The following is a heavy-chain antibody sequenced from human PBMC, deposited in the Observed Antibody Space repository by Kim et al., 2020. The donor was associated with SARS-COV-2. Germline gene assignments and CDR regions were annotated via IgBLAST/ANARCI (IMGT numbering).Heavy chain of an antibody. V-gene: IGHV3-33*01. Sequence: GGSLRLSCAASGFTFSSYGMHWVRQAPGKGLEWVAVIWYDGSNKYYADSVKGRFTISRDNSKNTLYLQMNSLRAEDTAVYYCARDGVAGTTLDYWGQGTLVTVSS. CDR3: ARDGVAGTTLDY. CDR2: IWYDGSNK. CDR1: GFTFSSYG. J-gene: IGHJ4*02. D-gene: IGHD6-19*01.